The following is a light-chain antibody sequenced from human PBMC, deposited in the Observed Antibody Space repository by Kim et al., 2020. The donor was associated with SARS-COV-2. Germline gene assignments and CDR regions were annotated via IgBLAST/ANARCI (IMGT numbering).Light chain of an antibody. Sequence: GQKITISCTGTGCNVGNNYVFSYQQHPGTAANHLIYDNNKRRSGMPDRFSGCKTGTSATLDITGLQTGDEADDYCATWDSSLSAEMFGGGTQVTVL. CDR2: DNN. J-gene: IGLJ3*02. CDR3: ATWDSSLSAEM. CDR1: GCNVGNNY. V-gene: IGLV1-51*01.